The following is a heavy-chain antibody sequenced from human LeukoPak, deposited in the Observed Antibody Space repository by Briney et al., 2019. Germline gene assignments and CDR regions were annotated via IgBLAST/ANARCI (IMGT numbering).Heavy chain of an antibody. CDR3: ARVGEGAAKD. CDR2: IYSGGNT. V-gene: IGHV3-53*01. J-gene: IGHJ4*02. Sequence: GGSLRLSCAASGFTVSSNYMSWVRQAPGKGLEWVSFIYSGGNTYYADSVTGRFTISRDNSKNTLYLQMNSLRAEDTAVYYCARVGEGAAKDWGQGTLATVSS. CDR1: GFTVSSNY. D-gene: IGHD1-26*01.